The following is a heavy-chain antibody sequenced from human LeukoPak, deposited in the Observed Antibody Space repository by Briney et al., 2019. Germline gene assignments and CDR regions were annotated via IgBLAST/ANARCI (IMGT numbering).Heavy chain of an antibody. Sequence: GFLRLSCAASGFTFSTFAMTWVRQAPGKGLERVSGISGSGDINYADSVKGRFTISRDNSKNTLYLQMNSLRAEDTAVYYCSKKGQADDDGKPDWGQGTLVTVSP. CDR1: GFTFSTFA. J-gene: IGHJ4*02. V-gene: IGHV3-23*01. D-gene: IGHD1-1*01. CDR2: ISGSGDI. CDR3: SKKGQADDDGKPD.